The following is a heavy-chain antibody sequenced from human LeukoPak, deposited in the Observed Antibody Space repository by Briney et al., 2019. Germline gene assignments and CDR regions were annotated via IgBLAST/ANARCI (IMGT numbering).Heavy chain of an antibody. Sequence: GGSLRLSCAASGFTFSSYSMNWVRQAPGKGLEWVSYISSSSSTIYYADSVKGRFTISRDNTKNSLYLQMNSLRAEDTAVYYCARSRGYSYGPPSEYFQHWGQGTLVTVSS. CDR3: ARSRGYSYGPPSEYFQH. CDR2: ISSSSSTI. V-gene: IGHV3-48*01. J-gene: IGHJ1*01. D-gene: IGHD5-18*01. CDR1: GFTFSSYS.